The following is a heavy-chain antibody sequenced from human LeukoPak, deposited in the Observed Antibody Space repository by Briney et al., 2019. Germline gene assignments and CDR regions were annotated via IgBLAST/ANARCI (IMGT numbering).Heavy chain of an antibody. D-gene: IGHD4-17*01. Sequence: SETLSLTCAVYGGSFSGYYWSWIRQPPGKGLEWIGEINHSGSTNYNPSLKGRVTISVDTSKNQFSLKLSSVAAADTAVYYCAREDYGEQNFDYWGQGTLVTVSS. V-gene: IGHV4-34*01. J-gene: IGHJ4*02. CDR1: GGSFSGYY. CDR3: AREDYGEQNFDY. CDR2: INHSGST.